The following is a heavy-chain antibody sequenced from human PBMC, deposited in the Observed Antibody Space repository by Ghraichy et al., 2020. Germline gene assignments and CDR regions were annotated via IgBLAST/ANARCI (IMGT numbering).Heavy chain of an antibody. CDR1: GLTFSKAW. CDR2: SKGDGGTT. J-gene: IGHJ4*02. Sequence: GGSLRLSCVASGLTFSKAWMNWVRQAPGEGLEWVGRSKGDGGTTDYAAPVKGRVTISRDDSKNTLYLQMNSLKTEDTAVYYCTMGAGTFDYWGQGTLVTVSA. D-gene: IGHD1-26*01. CDR3: TMGAGTFDY. V-gene: IGHV3-15*07.